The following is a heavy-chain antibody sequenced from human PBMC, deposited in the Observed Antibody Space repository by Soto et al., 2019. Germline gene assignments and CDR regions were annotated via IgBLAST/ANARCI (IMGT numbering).Heavy chain of an antibody. V-gene: IGHV3-33*01. Sequence: PRGSLRLSCAASGFTFSSYGMHWVRQAPGKGLEWVAVIWYDGTNKYYVDSVKGRFTISKDNSKNTLYLQMNSLRAEDTAIYYCARDIGDQTSRWTDAFDIWGQGTTVTVSS. CDR2: IWYDGTNK. J-gene: IGHJ3*02. CDR3: ARDIGDQTSRWTDAFDI. D-gene: IGHD6-13*01. CDR1: GFTFSSYG.